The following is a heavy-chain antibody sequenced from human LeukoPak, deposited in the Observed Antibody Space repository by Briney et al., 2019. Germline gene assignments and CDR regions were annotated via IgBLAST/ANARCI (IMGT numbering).Heavy chain of an antibody. J-gene: IGHJ4*02. Sequence: GGSLRLSCAASGFTFSNYAMTWVRQAPGKGLEWVSAISGSADFTYYADSVKGRFTISRDNSRNTLYLQMNSLRAEDTAVFYCAKCTTGNAHYPIDYWGQGALVTDSS. CDR1: GFTFSNYA. V-gene: IGHV3-23*01. CDR3: AKCTTGNAHYPIDY. D-gene: IGHD4-17*01. CDR2: ISGSADFT.